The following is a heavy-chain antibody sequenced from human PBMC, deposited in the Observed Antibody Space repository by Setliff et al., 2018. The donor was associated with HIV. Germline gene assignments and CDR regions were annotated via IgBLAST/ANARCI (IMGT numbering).Heavy chain of an antibody. CDR1: GFTLSNYG. D-gene: IGHD7-27*01. Sequence: GGSLRLSCAASGFTLSNYGMHWVRQAPGKALEWVSGISGSGGTTYYADSVKGRFIISRHNSNNTLYLQMNSLRAEDTAVYYCARSGDGDYYYYMDVWGKGTTVTVSS. CDR2: ISGSGGTT. CDR3: ARSGDGDYYYYMDV. J-gene: IGHJ6*03. V-gene: IGHV3-NL1*01.